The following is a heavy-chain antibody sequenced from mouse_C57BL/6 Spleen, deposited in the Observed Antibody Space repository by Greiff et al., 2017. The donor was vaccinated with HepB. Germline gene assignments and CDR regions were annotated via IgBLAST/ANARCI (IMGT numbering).Heavy chain of an antibody. CDR2: INPNNGGT. J-gene: IGHJ3*01. Sequence: VQLQQSGPELVKPGASVKIPCKASGYTFTDYNMHWVKQSHGKSLEWIGDINPNNGGTNYNQKFKGKATLTVDKSSSTAYMELRSLTSEDTAVYYSARRGSYDGSRWFAYWGQGTLVTVSA. V-gene: IGHV1-18*01. D-gene: IGHD1-1*01. CDR3: ARRGSYDGSRWFAY. CDR1: GYTFTDYN.